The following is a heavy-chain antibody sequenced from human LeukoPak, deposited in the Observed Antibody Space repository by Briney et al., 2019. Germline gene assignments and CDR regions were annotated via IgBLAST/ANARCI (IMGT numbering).Heavy chain of an antibody. V-gene: IGHV3-23*01. CDR1: GFTFSSYG. D-gene: IGHD3-10*01. J-gene: IGHJ5*02. Sequence: GGSLRLPCAASGFTFSSYGMHWVRQAPGKGLEWVSAIRCSGGSTYYADSVKGRFTISRDNSKNTLYLQMNSLRAEDTAVYYCAKDRAITMVRGVIMGNWFDPWGQGTLVTVSS. CDR3: AKDRAITMVRGVIMGNWFDP. CDR2: IRCSGGST.